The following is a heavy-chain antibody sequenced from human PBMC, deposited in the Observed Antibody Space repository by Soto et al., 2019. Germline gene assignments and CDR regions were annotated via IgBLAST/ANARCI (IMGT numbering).Heavy chain of an antibody. D-gene: IGHD6-13*01. J-gene: IGHJ4*02. V-gene: IGHV1-69*13. CDR3: ARDLRAAAGTDY. Sequence: GASVKVSCKASGGTFSSYAISWVRQAPGQGLEWMGGIIPIFGTANYAQKFQGRVTITADESTSTAYMELSSLRSEDTAVYYCARDLRAAAGTDYWGQGTLVTVSS. CDR1: GGTFSSYA. CDR2: IIPIFGTA.